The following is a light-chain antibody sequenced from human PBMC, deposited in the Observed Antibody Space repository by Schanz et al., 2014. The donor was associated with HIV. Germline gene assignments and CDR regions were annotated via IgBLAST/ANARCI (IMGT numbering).Light chain of an antibody. CDR2: ATS. V-gene: IGKV1-9*01. CDR1: QGISNS. CDR3: QQSYSTPYT. Sequence: IQLTQSPSSLSASVRDRVTITCRASQGISNSLAWYQQKPGKGPKLLIFATSTLQSGVPSRFSGSGSGTDFTLTISSLQPEDFATYYCQQSYSTPYTFGQGTKLEIK. J-gene: IGKJ2*01.